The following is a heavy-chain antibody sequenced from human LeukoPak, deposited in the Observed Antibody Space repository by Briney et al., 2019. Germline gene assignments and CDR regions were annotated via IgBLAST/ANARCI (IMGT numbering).Heavy chain of an antibody. D-gene: IGHD2-2*01. Sequence: GGSLRLSCAASGFIFSSYAMSWVRQAPGKGLEWVSAISGSGGTTYYADSVKGRFTISRDNSKNTLYLQMNSLRVEDTALYYCAKEGIVAVPAAMMDVWGKGTTVTVSS. J-gene: IGHJ6*04. CDR1: GFIFSSYA. CDR2: ISGSGGTT. CDR3: AKEGIVAVPAAMMDV. V-gene: IGHV3-23*01.